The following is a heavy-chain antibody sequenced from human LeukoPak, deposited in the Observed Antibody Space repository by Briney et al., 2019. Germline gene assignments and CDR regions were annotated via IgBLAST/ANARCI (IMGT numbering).Heavy chain of an antibody. CDR2: INHSGST. CDR3: ASSKYYKLVI. Sequence: PSETLSLTCAVYGGSFSGYYWSWIRQPPGKGLEWIGEINHSGSTNYNPSLKSRVTISVDTSKNQFSLKLSSVTAADTAVYYCASSKYYKLVIWGQGTMVTVSS. D-gene: IGHD3-10*01. J-gene: IGHJ3*02. V-gene: IGHV4-34*01. CDR1: GGSFSGYY.